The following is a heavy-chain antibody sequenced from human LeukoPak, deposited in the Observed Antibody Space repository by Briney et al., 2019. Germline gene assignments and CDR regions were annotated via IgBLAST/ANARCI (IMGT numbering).Heavy chain of an antibody. D-gene: IGHD1-1*01. CDR2: ISYDGSNK. CDR1: GFTFSSYG. V-gene: IGHV3-30*18. Sequence: PGRSLRLSCAASGFTFSSYGMHWVRQAPGKGLEWVAVISYDGSNKYYADSVKGRFTISRDNSKNTLYLQMNSLRAEDTAVYYCAEEGPTGTETGTFDYWGQGTLVTVSS. CDR3: AEEGPTGTETGTFDY. J-gene: IGHJ4*02.